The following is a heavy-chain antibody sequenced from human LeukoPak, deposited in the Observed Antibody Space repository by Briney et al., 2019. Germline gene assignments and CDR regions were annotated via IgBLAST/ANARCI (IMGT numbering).Heavy chain of an antibody. CDR2: IYPGDSDT. CDR3: ARRRRGIVGVFYFDY. J-gene: IGHJ4*02. D-gene: IGHD1-26*01. CDR1: GYIFTSYW. V-gene: IGHV5-51*01. Sequence: GASLKISCKGSGYIFTSYWIGWVRQLPGKGLEWMGIIYPGDSDTRYSPSFQGQVTISADKSISTAYLQWSSLKASDTAMYCCARRRRGIVGVFYFDYWGQGTLVTVSS.